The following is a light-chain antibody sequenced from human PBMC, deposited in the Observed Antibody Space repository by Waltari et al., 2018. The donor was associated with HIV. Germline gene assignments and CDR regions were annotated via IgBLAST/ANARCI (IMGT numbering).Light chain of an antibody. V-gene: IGLV1-47*01. Sequence: QSVLTQPPSVSEIPGERVNLSCTGGTSNVGSNYVYWYQQVPGTAPKLLVYRDSQRQSGVPDRFTGSKSGTSASLAISGLRSEDEADYYCATWDDSLNGVLFGGGTKLTVL. CDR2: RDS. J-gene: IGLJ2*01. CDR1: TSNVGSNY. CDR3: ATWDDSLNGVL.